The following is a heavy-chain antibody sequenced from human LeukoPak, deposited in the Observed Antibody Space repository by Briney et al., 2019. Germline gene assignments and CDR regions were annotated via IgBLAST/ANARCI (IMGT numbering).Heavy chain of an antibody. J-gene: IGHJ3*02. V-gene: IGHV3-33*01. CDR1: GFTFSSYG. CDR3: ARGGITGTTRGPTRLNDAFDI. D-gene: IGHD1-20*01. CDR2: IWYDGSNK. Sequence: GGSLRLSCAASGFTFSSYGMHWVRQAPGKGLEWVAVIWYDGSNKYYADSVKGRFAISRDNSKNTLYLQMNSLRAEDTAVYYCARGGITGTTRGPTRLNDAFDIWGQGTMVTVSS.